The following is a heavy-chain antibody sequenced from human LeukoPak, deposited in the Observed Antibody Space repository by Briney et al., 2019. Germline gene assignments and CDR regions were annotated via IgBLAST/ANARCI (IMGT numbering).Heavy chain of an antibody. V-gene: IGHV4-59*01. Sequence: SATLSLTCTVSGGSISSYYWSWIRQPPGKGLEWIGYIYYSGSTNYNPSLKSRVTISVDTSKNQFSLKLSSVTAADTAVYYCARGPSDGYGGNSDYWGQGTLVTVSS. D-gene: IGHD4-23*01. CDR3: ARGPSDGYGGNSDY. CDR2: IYYSGST. J-gene: IGHJ4*02. CDR1: GGSISSYY.